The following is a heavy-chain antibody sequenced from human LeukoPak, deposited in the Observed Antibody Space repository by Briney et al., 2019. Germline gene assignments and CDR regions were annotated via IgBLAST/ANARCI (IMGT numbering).Heavy chain of an antibody. CDR3: ARVLKGYCSSTSCYNVPYYYYMDV. CDR2: IYSGGST. J-gene: IGHJ6*03. V-gene: IGHV3-53*01. Sequence: GGSLRLSCAASGFTVSSNYMSWVRQAPGKGLEWVSVIYSGGSTYYADSVKGRFTISRDNSKNTLYLQMNSLRAEDTAVYYCARVLKGYCSSTSCYNVPYYYYMDVWGKGTTVPVPS. D-gene: IGHD2-2*02. CDR1: GFTVSSNY.